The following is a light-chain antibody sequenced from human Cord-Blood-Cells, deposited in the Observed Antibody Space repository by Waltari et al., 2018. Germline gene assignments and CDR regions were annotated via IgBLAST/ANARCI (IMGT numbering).Light chain of an antibody. V-gene: IGLV1-47*01. CDR1: SSNIGSNY. CDR3: AAWDDSLSGPWV. CDR2: RNN. J-gene: IGLJ3*02. Sequence: QSVLTQPPSASGTPGQRVTISCSGSSSNIGSNYVYWYQQLPGTAPKLLIYRNNQRPSGGPDRFSGSKSGTSASLAISVLRSEDEADYYCAAWDDSLSGPWVFGGGTKLTVL.